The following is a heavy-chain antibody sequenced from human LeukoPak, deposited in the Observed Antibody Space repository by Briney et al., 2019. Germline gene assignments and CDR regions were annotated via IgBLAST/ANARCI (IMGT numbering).Heavy chain of an antibody. Sequence: PSETLSLTCTVSGGSISSSSYYWGWIRQPPGKGLEWIGRIYTSGSTNYNPSLKSRVTISVDTSKNQFSLKLSSVTAADTAVYYCASVRGYSSGWYASGFDPWGQGTLVTVSS. V-gene: IGHV4-39*07. J-gene: IGHJ5*02. CDR1: GGSISSSSYY. CDR2: IYTSGST. CDR3: ASVRGYSSGWYASGFDP. D-gene: IGHD6-19*01.